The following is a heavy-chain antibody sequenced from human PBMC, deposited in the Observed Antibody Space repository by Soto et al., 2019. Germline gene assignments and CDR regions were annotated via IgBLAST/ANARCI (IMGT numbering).Heavy chain of an antibody. V-gene: IGHV2-5*02. Sequence: QITLKESGPSLVNPTQSLTLTCSFSGFSLTTTEVAVGRIRQPPGKALEWLALIYWDDDQRYSPSLKSSLTNTMYAATNQAVLTVTNVHPEDTGTYFCAHPAPIATVAVDYWGEGSLVTVSS. CDR1: GFSLTTTEVA. D-gene: IGHD6-13*01. CDR3: AHPAPIATVAVDY. CDR2: IYWDDDQ. J-gene: IGHJ4*02.